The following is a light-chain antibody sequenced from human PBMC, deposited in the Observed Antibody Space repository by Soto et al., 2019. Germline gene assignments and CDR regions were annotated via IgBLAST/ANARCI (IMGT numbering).Light chain of an antibody. V-gene: IGKV3-20*01. J-gene: IGKJ1*01. CDR1: QSISSRY. Sequence: EIVLTQSPGTLSLSPGERATLSCRTSQSISSRYLAWYQQKPGQAPRLLIYGASSRATAIPDRFSGSGSGTDFTLSISRLEPEDFALYYCQQYGSSPTFGQGTKVEIK. CDR2: GAS. CDR3: QQYGSSPT.